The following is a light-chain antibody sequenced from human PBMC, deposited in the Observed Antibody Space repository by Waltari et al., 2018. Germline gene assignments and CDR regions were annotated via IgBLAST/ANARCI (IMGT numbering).Light chain of an antibody. CDR2: SAS. CDR1: QSISSH. CDR3: QQYNNWPLT. V-gene: IGKV3-15*01. J-gene: IGKJ4*01. Sequence: ETVMTQSPATLSAFPGERVTLSCGASQSISSHLAWYQQKPDQPPRLVIYSASSRATGVPVRFSGSGSGTDFTLTISSLQSEDFAVYYCQQYNNWPLTFGGGTKVEL.